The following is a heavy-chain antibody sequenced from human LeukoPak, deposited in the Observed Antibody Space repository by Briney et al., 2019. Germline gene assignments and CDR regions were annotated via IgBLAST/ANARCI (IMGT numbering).Heavy chain of an antibody. CDR2: IYTRGST. J-gene: IGHJ4*02. CDR1: GGSISSGSYY. Sequence: SETLSLTCTVSGGSISSGSYYWSWIRQPAGKGLEWIGRIYTRGSTNYNPSLKSRVTISVDTSKNQFSLKLSSVTAADTAVYYCAGALGYYFDYCGQGTLVTVSS. CDR3: AGALGYYFDY. V-gene: IGHV4-61*02. D-gene: IGHD7-27*01.